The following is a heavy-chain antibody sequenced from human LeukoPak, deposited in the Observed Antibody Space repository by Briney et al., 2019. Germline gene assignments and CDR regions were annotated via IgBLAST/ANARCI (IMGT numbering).Heavy chain of an antibody. CDR1: GFTFSGYW. J-gene: IGHJ4*02. V-gene: IGHV3-7*01. CDR3: ARFALKTPPTD. Sequence: GGSLRLPCAASGFTFSGYWMSWVRQAPGKGLEWVANIKQDGSEKYYVDSVKGRFTISRDNAKNTLYLQMNSLRAEDTAVYYCARFALKTPPTDWGQGTLVTVSS. CDR2: IKQDGSEK.